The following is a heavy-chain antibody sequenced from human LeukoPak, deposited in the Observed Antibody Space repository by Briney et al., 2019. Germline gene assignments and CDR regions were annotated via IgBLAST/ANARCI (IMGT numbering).Heavy chain of an antibody. CDR2: TYSRSKWYD. Sequence: SQTLSLTCAISGDSISSNSAAWNWIRQSPSRGLEWLGRTYSRSKWYDDYAVSVKSRITISPDTSKNQFSLQLNSVTPEDTAVYYCTRQQEGSFDYWGQGILVTVSS. CDR1: GDSISSNSAA. J-gene: IGHJ4*02. V-gene: IGHV6-1*01. CDR3: TRQQEGSFDY. D-gene: IGHD6-13*01.